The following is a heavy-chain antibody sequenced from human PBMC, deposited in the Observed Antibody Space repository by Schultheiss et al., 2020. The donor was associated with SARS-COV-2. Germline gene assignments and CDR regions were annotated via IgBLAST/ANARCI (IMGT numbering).Heavy chain of an antibody. CDR3: AKSDITMVQGVPFDP. V-gene: IGHV3-23*01. D-gene: IGHD3-10*01. Sequence: GGSLRLSCAASGFTFSNAWMNWVRQAPGKGLEWVSAISGSGGSTYYADSVKGRFTISRDNSKNTLYLQMNSLRAEDTAVYYCAKSDITMVQGVPFDPWGQGTLVTVSS. J-gene: IGHJ5*02. CDR2: ISGSGGST. CDR1: GFTFSNAW.